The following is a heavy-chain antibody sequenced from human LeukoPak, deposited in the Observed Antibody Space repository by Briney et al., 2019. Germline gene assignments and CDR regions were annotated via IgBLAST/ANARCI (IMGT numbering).Heavy chain of an antibody. V-gene: IGHV1-46*01. Sequence: ASVKVSCKASGYTFTSYYMHWARQAPGQGLEWMGIINPSGGSTSYAQKFQGRVTMTRDTSTSTVYMELSSLRSEDTAVYYCARDSKRVGATRVLLEERGYWGQGTLVTVSS. J-gene: IGHJ4*02. CDR1: GYTFTSYY. CDR3: ARDSKRVGATRVLLEERGY. CDR2: INPSGGST. D-gene: IGHD1-26*01.